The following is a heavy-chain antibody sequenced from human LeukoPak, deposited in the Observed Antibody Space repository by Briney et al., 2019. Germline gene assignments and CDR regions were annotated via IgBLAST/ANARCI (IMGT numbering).Heavy chain of an antibody. CDR3: ARLERITIFGVVIDGMDV. CDR1: GGSISSSSYY. CDR2: IYYSGGT. V-gene: IGHV4-39*01. J-gene: IGHJ6*02. Sequence: SETLSLTCTVSGGSISSSSYYWGWIRQPPGTGLEWIGSIYYSGGTYYNPSLKSRVTISVDTSKNQFSLKLSSVTAADTAVYYCARLERITIFGVVIDGMDVWGQGTTVTVPS. D-gene: IGHD3-3*01.